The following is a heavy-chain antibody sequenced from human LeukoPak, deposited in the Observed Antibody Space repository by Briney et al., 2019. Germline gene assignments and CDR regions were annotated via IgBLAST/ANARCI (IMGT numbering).Heavy chain of an antibody. Sequence: PGGSLRLSCAASGFTFSSYAMHWVRQAPGKGLEWVAVISYDGSNKYYADSVKGRFTISRDNSKNTLYLQMNSLRAEDTAVYYCARGSTYYDFWSGYYRRDLNDYWGQGTLVTVSS. CDR3: ARGSTYYDFWSGYYRRDLNDY. CDR2: ISYDGSNK. CDR1: GFTFSSYA. V-gene: IGHV3-30-3*01. D-gene: IGHD3-3*01. J-gene: IGHJ4*02.